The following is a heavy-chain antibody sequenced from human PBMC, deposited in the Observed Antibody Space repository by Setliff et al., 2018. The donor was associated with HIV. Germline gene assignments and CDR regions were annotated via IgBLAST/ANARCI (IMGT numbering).Heavy chain of an antibody. J-gene: IGHJ4*02. CDR2: INHSGRT. D-gene: IGHD3-10*01. CDR3: AAVTGSYSPGGGAYFDY. V-gene: IGHV4-39*01. CDR1: GGSISSSSYF. Sequence: PSETLSLTCTVSGGSISSSSYFWSWIRQSPGKGLEWIGEINHSGRTKYNPSLKSRVTMSVDTSKNQFSLKLSSVTAADTAVYYCAAVTGSYSPGGGAYFDYWGQGTLVTVSS.